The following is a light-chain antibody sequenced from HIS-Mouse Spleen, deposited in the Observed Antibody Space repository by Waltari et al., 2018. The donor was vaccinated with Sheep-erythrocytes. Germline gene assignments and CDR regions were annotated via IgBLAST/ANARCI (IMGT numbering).Light chain of an antibody. J-gene: IGKJ4*01. V-gene: IGKV3-11*01. CDR3: QQRSNWPPLT. CDR2: DAS. Sequence: SLSPGERATLSCRASQSVSSYLAWYQQKPGQAPRPLIYDASNRATGIPARFSGSGSGTDFTLTISSLEPEDFAVYYCQQRSNWPPLTFGGGTKVEIK. CDR1: QSVSSY.